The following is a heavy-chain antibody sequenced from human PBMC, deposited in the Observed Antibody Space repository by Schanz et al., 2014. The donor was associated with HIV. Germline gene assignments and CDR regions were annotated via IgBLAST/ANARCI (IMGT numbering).Heavy chain of an antibody. CDR3: ARGVFSDFFDS. CDR2: ISGSGATI. D-gene: IGHD2-21*02. Sequence: VQLVESGGGLVKPGRSLRLSCTASGFTFGDYPMTWIRQPPGKGLDWISYISGSGATIYYADSVKGRFTISRDNAKNSLYLQLNSLRAEDTAVYYCARGVFSDFFDSWGQGALVTVSS. V-gene: IGHV3-11*01. CDR1: GFTFGDYP. J-gene: IGHJ4*02.